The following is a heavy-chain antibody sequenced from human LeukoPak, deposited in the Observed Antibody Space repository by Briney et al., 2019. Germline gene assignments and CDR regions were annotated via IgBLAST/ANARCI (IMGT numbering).Heavy chain of an antibody. J-gene: IGHJ4*02. CDR3: ARGPRGWYYFED. D-gene: IGHD6-19*01. CDR2: ISSSSSYI. CDR1: GFTFSSYS. Sequence: PGGSLRLSCAASGFTFSSYSMNWVRQAPGKGLEWVLSISSSSSYIYYAASVKGRLTISRDNAKNSLYMQINSERAEDTALYYWARGPRGWYYFEDWGQGTLVTVSS. V-gene: IGHV3-21*04.